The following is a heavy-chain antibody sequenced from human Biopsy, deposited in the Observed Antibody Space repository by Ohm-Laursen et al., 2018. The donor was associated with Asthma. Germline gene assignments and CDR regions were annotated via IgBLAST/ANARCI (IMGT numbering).Heavy chain of an antibody. D-gene: IGHD3-22*01. CDR3: AKARIHHFYDSSGYYQHD. J-gene: IGHJ4*02. CDR1: GFSFSNFA. Sequence: SLRLSCAASGFSFSNFAIHWVRQAPGKGLEWVGVISKDASTQDYADSVKGRFTIPRDNAKNTLYLQMNSLRAEDTAVYYCAKARIHHFYDSSGYYQHDWGQGTLVTVSS. CDR2: ISKDASTQ. V-gene: IGHV3-30*07.